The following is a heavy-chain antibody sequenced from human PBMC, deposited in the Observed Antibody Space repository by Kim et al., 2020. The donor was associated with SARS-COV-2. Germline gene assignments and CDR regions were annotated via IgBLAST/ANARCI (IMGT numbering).Heavy chain of an antibody. J-gene: IGHJ4*02. Sequence: YYNPSLKSRVTISVDTSKNQFSLKLSSVTAADTAVYYCARPQGRQLWIDYWGQGTLVTVSS. CDR3: ARPQGRQLWIDY. D-gene: IGHD5-18*01. V-gene: IGHV4-39*01.